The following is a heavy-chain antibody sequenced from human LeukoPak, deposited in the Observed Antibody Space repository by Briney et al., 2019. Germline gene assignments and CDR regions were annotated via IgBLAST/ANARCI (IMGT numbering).Heavy chain of an antibody. D-gene: IGHD6-19*01. V-gene: IGHV3-30*18. CDR1: GFTFSSYG. Sequence: GRSLRLSRAASGFTFSSYGMHWVRQAPGKGLEWVAVISYDGSNKYYADSVKGRFTISRDNSKNTLYLQMNSLRAEDTAVYYCAKDQGKQWLVLDYWGQGTLVTVSS. CDR3: AKDQGKQWLVLDY. CDR2: ISYDGSNK. J-gene: IGHJ4*02.